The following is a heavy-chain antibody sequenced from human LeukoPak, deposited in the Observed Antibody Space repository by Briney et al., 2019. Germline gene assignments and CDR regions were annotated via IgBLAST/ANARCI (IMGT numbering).Heavy chain of an antibody. CDR3: ARADWSMLDY. CDR2: INPNSGDT. V-gene: IGHV1-2*02. D-gene: IGHD1-1*01. J-gene: IGHJ4*02. CDR1: GYTFIVYY. Sequence: SSVKVSCKASGYTFIVYYMHWVRQAPAQGLEWMGWINPNSGDTNFAQKFQGRVTMTRNTSISTVYMELSRLTSDDTAVYYCARADWSMLDYWGQGTLVTVSS.